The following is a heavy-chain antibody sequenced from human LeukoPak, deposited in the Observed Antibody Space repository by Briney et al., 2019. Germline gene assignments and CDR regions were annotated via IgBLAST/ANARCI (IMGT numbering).Heavy chain of an antibody. CDR2: IRGTGNST. CDR3: ATGPYESSPYYYYMDV. V-gene: IGHV3-23*01. CDR1: GFTFSSYA. D-gene: IGHD3-22*01. J-gene: IGHJ6*03. Sequence: GGSLRLSCAASGFTFSSYAMSWVRQAPGKGLEWVSAIRGTGNSTYYADSVKGRFTISRDNSKNTLYLQMNSLRAEDTAVYYCATGPYESSPYYYYMDVWGKGTTVTVSS.